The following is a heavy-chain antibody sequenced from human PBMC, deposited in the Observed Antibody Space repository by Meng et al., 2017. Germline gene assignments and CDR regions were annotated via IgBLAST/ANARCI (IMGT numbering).Heavy chain of an antibody. V-gene: IGHV4-34*01. CDR1: GGSFSGYY. Sequence: VQLQQWAAGLLKPSEPLSLTCAVYGGSFSGYYWSWIRQPPGKGLEWIGEINHSGSTNYNPSLKSRVTISVDTSKNQFSLKLSSVTAADTAVYYCARRGIAARPFYYWGQGTLVTVSS. J-gene: IGHJ4*02. CDR3: ARRGIAARPFYY. D-gene: IGHD6-6*01. CDR2: INHSGST.